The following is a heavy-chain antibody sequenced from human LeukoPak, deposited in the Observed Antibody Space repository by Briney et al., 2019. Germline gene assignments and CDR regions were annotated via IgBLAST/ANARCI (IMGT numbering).Heavy chain of an antibody. D-gene: IGHD2-2*01. CDR2: IKTDGSST. V-gene: IGHV3-74*01. Sequence: GGSLRLSCAASGFTFSSYWMHWVRQTPGKGLVWVSRIKTDGSSTNYADSVKGRFTISRDNAKNSLYLQMNSLRAEDTAVYHCARMQSQLLSYYYYYYMDVWGKGTTVTVSS. CDR1: GFTFSSYW. CDR3: ARMQSQLLSYYYYYYMDV. J-gene: IGHJ6*03.